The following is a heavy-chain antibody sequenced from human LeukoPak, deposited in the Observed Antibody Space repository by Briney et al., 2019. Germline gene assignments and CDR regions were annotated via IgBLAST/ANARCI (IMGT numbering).Heavy chain of an antibody. CDR2: IIPILGIA. J-gene: IGHJ5*02. D-gene: IGHD6-25*01. V-gene: IGHV1-69*04. CDR3: ARARHPLNWFDP. CDR1: GGTFSSYA. Sequence: ASVKVSCKASGGTFSSYAISWVRQAPGQGLEWMGRIIPILGIANYAQKFQGRVTITADKSTSTAYMELSSLRSEDTAVYYCARARHPLNWFDPWGQGTLVTVSS.